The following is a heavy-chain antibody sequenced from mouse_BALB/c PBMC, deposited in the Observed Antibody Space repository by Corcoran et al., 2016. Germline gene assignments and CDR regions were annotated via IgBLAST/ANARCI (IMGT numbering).Heavy chain of an antibody. CDR2: INPYNDGT. V-gene: IGHV1S136*01. Sequence: EVQLQQSGPELVKPGASVKMSCKASGYTFTSYVMHWVKQKPGQGLEWIGYINPYNDGTKYNEKFKGKATLTSDKSSSTAYMELSSLTSEDSAVYYCARQAYYDYPWFVYWGQGTLVTVSA. D-gene: IGHD2-4*01. CDR1: GYTFTSYV. CDR3: ARQAYYDYPWFVY. J-gene: IGHJ3*01.